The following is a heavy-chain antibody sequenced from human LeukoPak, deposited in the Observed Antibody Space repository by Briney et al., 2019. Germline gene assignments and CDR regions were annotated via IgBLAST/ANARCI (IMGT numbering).Heavy chain of an antibody. J-gene: IGHJ6*02. D-gene: IGHD2-2*01. V-gene: IGHV2-70*11. Sequence: SGPTLVNPTQTLTLTCTFSGFSLSTSGMCVSWIRQPPGKALEWLARIDWDDDKYYSTSLHTRLTISKDTSKNQVVLTMTNMDPVDTATYYCARMIPAVYYYGMDVWGQGTTVTVSS. CDR3: ARMIPAVYYYGMDV. CDR1: GFSLSTSGMC. CDR2: IDWDDDK.